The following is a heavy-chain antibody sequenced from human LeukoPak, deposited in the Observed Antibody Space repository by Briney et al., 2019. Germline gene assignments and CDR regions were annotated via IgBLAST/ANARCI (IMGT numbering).Heavy chain of an antibody. V-gene: IGHV7-4-1*02. Sequence: ASVKVSCKASGYTFTSYAMNWVRQAPGQGLEWMGWINTNTGNPTYAQGFTGRFVFSLDTSVSTAYLQISSLKAEDTAVYYCARETVNLHYYYMDVWGKGTTVTVSS. J-gene: IGHJ6*03. CDR2: INTNTGNP. D-gene: IGHD4-11*01. CDR1: GYTFTSYA. CDR3: ARETVNLHYYYMDV.